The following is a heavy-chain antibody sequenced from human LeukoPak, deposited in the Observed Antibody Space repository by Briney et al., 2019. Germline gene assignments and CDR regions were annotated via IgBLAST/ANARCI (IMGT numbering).Heavy chain of an antibody. D-gene: IGHD6-6*01. J-gene: IGHJ4*02. CDR3: ARGGLYGGSSLDY. CDR2: VKSDGSIT. CDR1: GFTFSSQW. Sequence: PGGSLRLSCAASGFTFSSQWMYWVRHAPGKGLVWVSRVKSDGSITEYADSVKGRLTISRDNAKNTLYLQMNSLRGEDTAVYYCARGGLYGGSSLDYWGQGTLVTVSS. V-gene: IGHV3-74*01.